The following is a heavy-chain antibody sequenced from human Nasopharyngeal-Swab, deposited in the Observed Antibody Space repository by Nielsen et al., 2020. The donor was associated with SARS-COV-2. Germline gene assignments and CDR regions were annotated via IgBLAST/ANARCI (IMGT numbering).Heavy chain of an antibody. J-gene: IGHJ6*03. V-gene: IGHV4-34*01. D-gene: IGHD2-2*01. CDR3: ARGLSGIVPAPILGLGPYYSYYYMDV. Sequence: RQAPGKGLEWIAEINHSGSTNYNPSLKSRVTISVDTSKDQFSLKLSSVTAADTAVYYCARGLSGIVPAPILGLGPYYSYYYMDVWGKGTTVTVSS. CDR2: INHSGST.